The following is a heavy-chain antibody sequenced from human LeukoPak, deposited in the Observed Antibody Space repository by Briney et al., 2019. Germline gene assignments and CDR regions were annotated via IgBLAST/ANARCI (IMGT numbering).Heavy chain of an antibody. Sequence: GGSLRLSCAASGFTFSSYSMNWVRQAPGKGLEWVSPISSSSSYIYYADSVKGRFTISRDNAKNSLYLQMNSLKTEDTAVYYCASPQRGRDNWNYCWGQGTLVTVSS. CDR1: GFTFSSYS. V-gene: IGHV3-21*04. CDR3: ASPQRGRDNWNYC. CDR2: ISSSSSYI. J-gene: IGHJ4*02. D-gene: IGHD1-7*01.